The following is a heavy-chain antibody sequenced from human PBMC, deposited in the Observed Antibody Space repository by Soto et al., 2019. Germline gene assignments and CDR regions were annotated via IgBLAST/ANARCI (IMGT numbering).Heavy chain of an antibody. J-gene: IGHJ4*02. CDR3: ARDYGPGIFDD. CDR1: RGSFSGYY. CDR2: INHSGST. D-gene: IGHD3-10*01. V-gene: IGHV4-34*01. Sequence: SETLSLTCGVYRGSFSGYYWSWIRQPPGKGLEWIGEINHSGSTNYNPSLKSRVTISIDTSKNRFSLNLSSVTAADTAVYYCARDYGPGIFDDWGKGTLVPVDS.